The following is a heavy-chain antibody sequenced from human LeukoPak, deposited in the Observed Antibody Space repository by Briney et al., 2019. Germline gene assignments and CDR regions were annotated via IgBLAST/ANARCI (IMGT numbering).Heavy chain of an antibody. CDR1: GGSISSYY. CDR2: IYTSGST. V-gene: IGHV4-4*07. CDR3: ARRADSSGYFDDAFDI. Sequence: PSETLSLTCTVSGGSISSYYWSWIRQPAGKGLEWIGRIYTSGSTNYNPSLKSRVTMSVDTSKNQFSLKLSSVTAADTAVYYCARRADSSGYFDDAFDIWGQGTMVTVSS. D-gene: IGHD3-22*01. J-gene: IGHJ3*02.